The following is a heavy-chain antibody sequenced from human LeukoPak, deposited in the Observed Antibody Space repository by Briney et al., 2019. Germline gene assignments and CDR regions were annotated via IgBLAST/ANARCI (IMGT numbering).Heavy chain of an antibody. CDR1: GGSFSGYF. CDR3: ARRRVFSADEWPANYGMDV. CDR2: INHSGST. Sequence: SETLTLTCAVHGGSFSGYFWSWIRQPPRRGLEWIGEINHSGSTNYNSSLKSRVTISVDTSKNQFSLKLSSVTAADTAVYYCARRRVFSADEWPANYGMDVWGQGTTVTVSS. D-gene: IGHD5-12*01. J-gene: IGHJ6*02. V-gene: IGHV4-34*01.